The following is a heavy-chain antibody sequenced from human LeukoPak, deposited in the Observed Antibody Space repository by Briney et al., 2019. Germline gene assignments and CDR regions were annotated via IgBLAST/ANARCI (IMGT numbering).Heavy chain of an antibody. CDR1: GGSFSGYY. D-gene: IGHD6-13*01. V-gene: IGHV4-34*01. CDR2: INHSGST. CDR3: ARFSSIGAAFDY. J-gene: IGHJ4*02. Sequence: SETLSLTCAVYGGSFSGYYWSWIRQPPGKGLEWIGEINHSGSTNYNPSLKSRVTMSVDTSKNQFSLKLSSVTAADTAVYYCARFSSIGAAFDYWGQGTLVTVSS.